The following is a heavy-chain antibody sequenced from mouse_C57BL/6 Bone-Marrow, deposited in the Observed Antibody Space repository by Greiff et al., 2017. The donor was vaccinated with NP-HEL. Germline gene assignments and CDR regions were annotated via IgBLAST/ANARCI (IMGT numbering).Heavy chain of an antibody. D-gene: IGHD1-1*01. CDR2: IDPENGDT. CDR1: GFNIKDDY. J-gene: IGHJ3*01. CDR3: TTDSITTVEAY. V-gene: IGHV14-4*01. Sequence: EVKLMESGAELVRPGASVKLSCTASGFNIKDDYMHWVKQRPEQGLEWIGWIDPENGDTEYASKFQGKATITADTSSNTAYLQLSSLTSEDTAVYYCTTDSITTVEAYWGQGTLVTVSA.